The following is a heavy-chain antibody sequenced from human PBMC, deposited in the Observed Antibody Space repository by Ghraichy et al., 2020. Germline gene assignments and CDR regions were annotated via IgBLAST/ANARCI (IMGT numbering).Heavy chain of an antibody. D-gene: IGHD6-13*01. V-gene: IGHV3-9*01. Sequence: GGSLRLSCAASGFTFDDYAMHWVRQVPGKGLEWVSGISWNSGSIGYADSVKGRFTISRDNAKNSLYLQMNSLRAEDTALYYCAKYQSSSWYSDDAFDIWGQGTMVTVSS. CDR2: ISWNSGSI. CDR3: AKYQSSSWYSDDAFDI. CDR1: GFTFDDYA. J-gene: IGHJ3*02.